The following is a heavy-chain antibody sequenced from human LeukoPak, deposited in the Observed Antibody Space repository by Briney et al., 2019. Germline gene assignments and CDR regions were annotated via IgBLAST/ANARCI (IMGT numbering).Heavy chain of an antibody. J-gene: IGHJ5*02. Sequence: GASVKVSCKASGGTFSSYAISWVRQAPGQGLEWMGGIIPIFGTANYAQKFQGRVTITADKSTSTAYMELSSLRSEDTAVYYCARGTESPRLAWFDPWGQGTLVTVSS. CDR3: ARGTESPRLAWFDP. V-gene: IGHV1-69*06. CDR2: IIPIFGTA. D-gene: IGHD3-10*01. CDR1: GGTFSSYA.